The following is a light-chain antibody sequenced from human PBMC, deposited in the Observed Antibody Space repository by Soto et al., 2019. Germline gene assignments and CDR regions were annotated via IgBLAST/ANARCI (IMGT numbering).Light chain of an antibody. CDR1: QDIGKD. Sequence: DIQMTQSPSSVSAAVGDRVTITCRASQDIGKDLGWFQQKPEKAPRRLIYAVSTLESGVPSRFSGSGSGTQFTLTIGSLEHEDFAVYYCQQRSNWFTFGPGTKVDIK. V-gene: IGKV1-17*01. J-gene: IGKJ3*01. CDR2: AVS. CDR3: QQRSNWFT.